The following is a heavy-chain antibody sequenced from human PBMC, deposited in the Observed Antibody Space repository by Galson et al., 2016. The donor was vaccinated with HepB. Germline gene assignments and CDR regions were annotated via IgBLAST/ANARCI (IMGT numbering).Heavy chain of an antibody. CDR2: IYYSGRT. J-gene: IGHJ6*02. CDR3: ARDPRKIRYQLLEIYYYYYAMDV. Sequence: SETLSLTCTVSGASISGYYLSWIRQPPGKGLEWIGYIYYSGRTNYNPSLKSRVTISVDTSKNQFSLKLSSVTAADTAVYYCARDPRKIRYQLLEIYYYYYAMDVWGQGTTVTVSS. V-gene: IGHV4-59*01. D-gene: IGHD2-2*01. CDR1: GASISGYY.